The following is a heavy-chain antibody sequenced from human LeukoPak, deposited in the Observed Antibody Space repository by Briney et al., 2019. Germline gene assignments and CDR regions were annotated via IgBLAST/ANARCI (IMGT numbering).Heavy chain of an antibody. Sequence: GGSVTLSCAASAFTFRSYAMKWVRQAPGKGGEEGSGLSGSGGSTYYADSVKGRFTISRDNSKTTLYLQLNSLRAEDTAIYYCAKDGDPRWGPGYSFDYWGQGALVTVSS. CDR2: LSGSGGST. CDR3: AKDGDPRWGPGYSFDY. V-gene: IGHV3-23*01. J-gene: IGHJ4*02. CDR1: AFTFRSYA. D-gene: IGHD7-27*01.